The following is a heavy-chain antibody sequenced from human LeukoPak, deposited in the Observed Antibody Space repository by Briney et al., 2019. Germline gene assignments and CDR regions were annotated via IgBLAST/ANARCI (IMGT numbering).Heavy chain of an antibody. Sequence: PSETLSLTCTVSGGSISSSSYYWGWIRQPPGKGLEWIGSIYYSGSTYYNPSLKSRVTISVDTSKNQFSLKLSSVTAADTAVYYCARRVMGVITARYYFDYWGQGTLVTVSS. V-gene: IGHV4-39*07. CDR3: ARRVMGVITARYYFDY. CDR2: IYYSGST. J-gene: IGHJ4*02. CDR1: GGSISSSSYY. D-gene: IGHD3-22*01.